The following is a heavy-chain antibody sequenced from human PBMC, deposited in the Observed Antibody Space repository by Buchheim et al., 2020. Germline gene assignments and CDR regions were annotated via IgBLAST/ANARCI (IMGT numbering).Heavy chain of an antibody. Sequence: QVQLVESGGGVVQPGRSLRLSCAASGFTFSSYAMHWVRQAPGKGLEWVAVISYDGSNKYYADSVKGRFTISRDNSKNTLYLQMNSLRAEDTAVYYCARGYYYDSSGYLPAAEFQHWGQGTL. V-gene: IGHV3-30-3*01. J-gene: IGHJ1*01. D-gene: IGHD3-22*01. CDR3: ARGYYYDSSGYLPAAEFQH. CDR2: ISYDGSNK. CDR1: GFTFSSYA.